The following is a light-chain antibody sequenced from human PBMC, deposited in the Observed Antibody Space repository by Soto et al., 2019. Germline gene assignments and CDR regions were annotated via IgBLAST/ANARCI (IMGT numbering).Light chain of an antibody. J-gene: IGLJ3*02. V-gene: IGLV1-44*01. CDR2: SNN. Sequence: QSVLTQPPSASGTPGQRVTISCSGSSSKIGSNTVNWYQQLPGTAPKLLFYSNNQRPSGVPDRFSGSKSGVSASLAISGLQSEVEVDDYCAAWYDILNGWVFGGGTKLTVL. CDR3: AAWYDILNGWV. CDR1: SSKIGSNT.